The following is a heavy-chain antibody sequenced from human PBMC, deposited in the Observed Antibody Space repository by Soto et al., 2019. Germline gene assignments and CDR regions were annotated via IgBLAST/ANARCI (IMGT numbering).Heavy chain of an antibody. CDR3: AKAWIRSGSTPFDY. J-gene: IGHJ4*02. CDR1: ECTFSSYA. CDR2: ISGSGGST. Sequence: GGPQRHSCTASECTFSSYAMSWVRQAPGKGLEWVSAISGSGGSTYYEDSVKGRFTISRDNSKNTLYLQMNSLRAEDTAVYYCAKAWIRSGSTPFDYWGQGTLVTVSS. D-gene: IGHD1-26*01. V-gene: IGHV3-23*01.